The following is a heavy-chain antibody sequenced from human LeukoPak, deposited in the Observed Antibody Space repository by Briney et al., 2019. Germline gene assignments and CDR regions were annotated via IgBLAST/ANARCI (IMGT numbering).Heavy chain of an antibody. D-gene: IGHD6-13*01. J-gene: IGHJ2*01. Sequence: PGGSLRLSCAASGFTFSSYAMHWVRQAPGKGLEWVAVISYDGSNKYYADSVKGRFTISRDNSKNTLYLQMNSLRAEDTAVYYCARDFAGWYFDLWGRGTLVTVSS. CDR2: ISYDGSNK. CDR3: ARDFAGWYFDL. V-gene: IGHV3-30-3*01. CDR1: GFTFSSYA.